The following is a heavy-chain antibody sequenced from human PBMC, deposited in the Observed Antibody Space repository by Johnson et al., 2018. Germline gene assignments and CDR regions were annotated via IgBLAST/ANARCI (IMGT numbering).Heavy chain of an antibody. Sequence: QVQLVQSGGGVVQPGKSLRLSCAASGFTFSIYGMHWVRQAPGKGREWAATISYDGNKKYYEDSVKCRFTISRDNSKNTLYLQMNSLRAEDTAVYYCATGQQLNNMDVWGKGTTVTVSS. CDR2: ISYDGNKK. D-gene: IGHD6-13*01. CDR3: ATGQQLNNMDV. V-gene: IGHV3-30*03. CDR1: GFTFSIYG. J-gene: IGHJ6*03.